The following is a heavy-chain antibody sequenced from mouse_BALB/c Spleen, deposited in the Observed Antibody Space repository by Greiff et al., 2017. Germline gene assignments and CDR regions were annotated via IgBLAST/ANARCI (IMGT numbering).Heavy chain of an antibody. CDR2: IWAGGST. D-gene: IGHD1-1*01. CDR1: GFSLTSYG. Sequence: QVQLKESGPGLVAPSQSLSITCTVSGFSLTSYGVHWVRQPPGKGLEWLGVIWAGGSTNYNSALMSRLSISKDNSKSQVFLKMNSRQTDDTAMYYCAREIPYYGSSLYAMDYWGQGTSVTVSS. J-gene: IGHJ4*01. V-gene: IGHV2-9*02. CDR3: AREIPYYGSSLYAMDY.